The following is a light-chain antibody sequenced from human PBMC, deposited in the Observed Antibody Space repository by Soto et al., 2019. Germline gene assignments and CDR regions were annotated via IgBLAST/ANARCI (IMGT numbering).Light chain of an antibody. CDR1: QNVNNNF. CDR3: QQHGASIT. V-gene: IGKV3-20*01. Sequence: VLTQSPRTLSLSPGERATLSCRASQNVNNNFVAWYQQKPGQAPSLLIYGVSDRATGVPDRFSGSGSGTDFTLTISRLEPEDFAVYYCQQHGASITFGGGTRVEHK. J-gene: IGKJ4*01. CDR2: GVS.